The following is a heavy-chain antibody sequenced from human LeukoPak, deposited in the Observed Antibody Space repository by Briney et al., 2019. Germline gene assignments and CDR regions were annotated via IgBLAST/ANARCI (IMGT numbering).Heavy chain of an antibody. Sequence: PSETLSLTCAVSGGSISGTSYYWGWFRQPPGKGLEWLGSIYYGGSTHYNPSLKGRVTISVDTSKNQFSLAVTSVTAADTTVYYCVRDAPEGYWGQGALVTVSS. CDR1: GGSISGTSYY. CDR3: VRDAPEGY. V-gene: IGHV4-39*07. CDR2: IYYGGST. J-gene: IGHJ4*02.